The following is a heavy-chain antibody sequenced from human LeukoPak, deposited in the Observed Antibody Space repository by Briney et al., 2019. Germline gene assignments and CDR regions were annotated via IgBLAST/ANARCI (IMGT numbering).Heavy chain of an antibody. CDR1: GFTFSSYP. CDR3: AKALDCSGGSCLLGFDY. Sequence: GGSLSLSCEASGFTFSSYPMSWVGQAPGKGLEGVSAISGSGGSTYYADSVKGRFTISRDNSKNTLYLQMNSLRAEDTAVYYCAKALDCSGGSCLLGFDYWGQGTLVTVSS. J-gene: IGHJ4*02. V-gene: IGHV3-23*01. CDR2: ISGSGGST. D-gene: IGHD2-15*01.